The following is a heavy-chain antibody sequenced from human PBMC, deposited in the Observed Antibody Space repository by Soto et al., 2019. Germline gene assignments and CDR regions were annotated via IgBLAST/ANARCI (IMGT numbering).Heavy chain of an antibody. Sequence: GGSLRLSCAASGFTFSNAWMNWVRQAPGKGLEWVGRIKSKTDGGTTDYAAPVKGRFTIPKDDSKNTLYLQMNSLKTEDTAVYYCTTDWNYYYYYGMDVWGQGTTVTVSS. J-gene: IGHJ6*02. CDR2: IKSKTDGGTT. V-gene: IGHV3-15*01. CDR3: TTDWNYYYYYGMDV. D-gene: IGHD1-1*01. CDR1: GFTFSNAW.